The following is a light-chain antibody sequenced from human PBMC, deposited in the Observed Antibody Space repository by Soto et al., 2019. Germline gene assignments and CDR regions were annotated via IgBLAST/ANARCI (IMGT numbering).Light chain of an antibody. Sequence: EVLMTHSPATLSVSPGERATLSCRASQTVSSNLAWYQQRPGQAPRLLIYDASARATGIPVRFSGSGSGTEFTLTISSLQSEDFAVYYCQQYNKWPRTSGQGTKVDIK. CDR1: QTVSSN. V-gene: IGKV3-15*01. CDR2: DAS. CDR3: QQYNKWPRT. J-gene: IGKJ1*01.